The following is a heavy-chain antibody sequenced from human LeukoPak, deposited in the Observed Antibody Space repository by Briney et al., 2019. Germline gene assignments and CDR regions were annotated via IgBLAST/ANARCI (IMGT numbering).Heavy chain of an antibody. CDR2: THPSGNT. V-gene: IGHV4-4*09. CDR1: GGSISSYY. CDR3: ARKAPKKGWFDP. Sequence: SETLSLTCTVSGGSISSYYWSWIRQPPGKGLEWIGYTHPSGNTNYSPSLKSRVTISIDTSRNQFSLKLSSVTAADTAVYFCARKAPKKGWFDPWGQGTLVTVSS. J-gene: IGHJ5*02.